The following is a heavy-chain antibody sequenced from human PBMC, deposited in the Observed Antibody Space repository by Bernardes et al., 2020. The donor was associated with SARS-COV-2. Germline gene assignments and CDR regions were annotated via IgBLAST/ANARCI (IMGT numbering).Heavy chain of an antibody. CDR1: GSTFTAYV. Sequence: ASVKVSCKTSGSTFTAYVITWVRQAPGQGLESMGWISAYNGYTTNAQKFQGRVTMTTDTSTSTAYMELSSLRSEDTAVYYCATYGQDIVVVPAAMASYYGMDVWGQGTTVTVSS. CDR3: ATYGQDIVVVPAAMASYYGMDV. V-gene: IGHV1-18*01. D-gene: IGHD2-2*01. CDR2: ISAYNGYT. J-gene: IGHJ6*02.